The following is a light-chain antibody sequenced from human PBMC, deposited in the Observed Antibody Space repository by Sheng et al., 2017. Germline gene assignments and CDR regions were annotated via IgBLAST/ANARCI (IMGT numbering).Light chain of an antibody. CDR3: QQYNGWPPKT. J-gene: IGKJ3*01. CDR2: GAS. CDR1: QSINRD. Sequence: EIVMTQSPVTLSVSPGERATLSCRASQSINRDIAWYQQKPGQAPRLLIYGASTRATGIPARFSGSGSGTEFTLTISSLQSEDFAVYYCQQYNGWPPKTFGPGTKVDIK. V-gene: IGKV3-15*01.